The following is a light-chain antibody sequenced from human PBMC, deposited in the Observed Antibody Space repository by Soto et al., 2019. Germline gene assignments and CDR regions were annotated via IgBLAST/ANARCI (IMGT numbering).Light chain of an antibody. Sequence: QSVLTQPASVSGSPGQSITVSCTGSSSDVGYSKFVSWYQQHPGKAPNLIIYEVNKRPSGVSNRFSGSKSGNTASLTISGLQAEDEADYFCCSYAAGATFLFGGGTKLTVL. CDR3: CSYAAGATFL. J-gene: IGLJ3*02. V-gene: IGLV2-23*02. CDR2: EVN. CDR1: SSDVGYSKF.